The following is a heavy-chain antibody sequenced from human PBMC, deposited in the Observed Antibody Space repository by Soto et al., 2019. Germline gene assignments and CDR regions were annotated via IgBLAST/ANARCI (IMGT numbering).Heavy chain of an antibody. CDR3: ARDRGYSGYDIAFDY. V-gene: IGHV3-30-3*01. CDR1: GFTFSSYA. J-gene: IGHJ4*02. CDR2: ISYDGSNK. D-gene: IGHD5-12*01. Sequence: GGSLRLSCAASGFTFSSYAMHWVRQAPGKGLEWVAVISYDGSNKYYADSVKGRFTISRDNSKNTLYLQMNSLRAEDTAVYYCARDRGYSGYDIAFDYWGQGTLVTVYS.